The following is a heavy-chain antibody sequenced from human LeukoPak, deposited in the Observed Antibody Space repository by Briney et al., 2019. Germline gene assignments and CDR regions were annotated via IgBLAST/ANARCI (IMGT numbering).Heavy chain of an antibody. J-gene: IGHJ5*02. CDR1: GYTFTGYY. CDR2: INPNSGGT. Sequence: GASVKVSCKTSGYTFTGYYIHWVRQAPGQGLEWMGWINPNSGGTNYAQNFQGRVTMTRDTSINTAYMELGRLRSDDTAVYYCARSPGPDTAVVNRPWGQGTLITVSS. CDR3: ARSPGPDTAVVNRP. D-gene: IGHD5-18*01. V-gene: IGHV1-2*02.